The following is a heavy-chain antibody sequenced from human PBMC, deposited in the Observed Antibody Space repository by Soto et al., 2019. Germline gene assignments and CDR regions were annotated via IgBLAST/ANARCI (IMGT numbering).Heavy chain of an antibody. CDR2: ISGSGGST. CDR3: AKDHQLYSSSYVFDY. CDR1: GFTFSSYA. Sequence: PGGSLRLSCAASGFTFSSYAMSWVRQAPGKGLEWVSAISGSGGSTYYADSVKGRFTISRDNSKNTLYLQMNSLRAEDTAVYYCAKDHQLYSSSYVFDYWGQGTLVTVSS. D-gene: IGHD6-6*01. V-gene: IGHV3-23*01. J-gene: IGHJ4*02.